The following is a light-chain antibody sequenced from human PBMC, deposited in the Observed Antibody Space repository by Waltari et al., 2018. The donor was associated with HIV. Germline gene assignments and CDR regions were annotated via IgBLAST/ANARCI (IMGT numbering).Light chain of an antibody. V-gene: IGLV2-14*03. CDR2: NVN. Sequence: QSALTQPASVSGSPGQSITLPCTGTRGDVGGYNFVSWYQKHPGKAPKLIIYNVNSRPSGVSIRFSGSRSANTASLTISGLQAEDEADYFCSSYTSSGPRYVLFGGGTRLTVL. J-gene: IGLJ2*01. CDR3: SSYTSSGPRYVL. CDR1: RGDVGGYNF.